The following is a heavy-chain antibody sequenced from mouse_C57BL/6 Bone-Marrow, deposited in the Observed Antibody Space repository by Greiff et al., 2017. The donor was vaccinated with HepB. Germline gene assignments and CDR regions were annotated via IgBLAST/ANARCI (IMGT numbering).Heavy chain of an antibody. CDR2: IYPGDGDT. J-gene: IGHJ2*01. Sequence: QVQLKQSGPELVKPGASVKISCKASGYAFSSSWMNWVKQRPGKGLEWIGRIYPGDGDTNYNGKFKGKGTLTADKSSSKAYMQISSLTSEDSAVYFCARNWDFDYWGQSTTLTVSS. D-gene: IGHD4-1*01. CDR1: GYAFSSSW. CDR3: ARNWDFDY. V-gene: IGHV1-82*01.